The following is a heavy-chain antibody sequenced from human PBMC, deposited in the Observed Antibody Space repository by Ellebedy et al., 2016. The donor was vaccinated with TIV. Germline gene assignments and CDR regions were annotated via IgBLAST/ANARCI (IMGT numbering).Heavy chain of an antibody. CDR3: ARRFSGWYFFKH. CDR2: IFYTGNT. V-gene: IGHV4-39*01. J-gene: IGHJ4*02. Sequence: SETLSLTXTVSGGSISSSSSYWGWIRQPPGKGLEWIGNIFYTGNTYYNPSLKSRVTISVDTSKNQFSLKLSSVTAADAAVYYCARRFSGWYFFKHWGQGTLVTVSS. D-gene: IGHD6-19*01. CDR1: GGSISSSSSY.